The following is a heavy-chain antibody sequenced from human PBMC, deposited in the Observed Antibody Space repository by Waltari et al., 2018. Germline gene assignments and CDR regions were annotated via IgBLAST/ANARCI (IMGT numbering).Heavy chain of an antibody. D-gene: IGHD3-22*01. CDR3: ARLPTKYYDSIGWGFFDY. CDR1: GDFRGNDH. CDR2: LRNTGAT. J-gene: IGHJ4*02. V-gene: IGHV4-59*08. Sequence: HVQLQESGPGLVKPSETLSLTCTVAGDFRGNDHWAWIRQAPGKGLEWIAYLRNTGATKCTPSLESRVTISTVTSKKQFSLRLASVTAAHTAVYYCARLPTKYYDSIGWGFFDYWGQGILVVVSS.